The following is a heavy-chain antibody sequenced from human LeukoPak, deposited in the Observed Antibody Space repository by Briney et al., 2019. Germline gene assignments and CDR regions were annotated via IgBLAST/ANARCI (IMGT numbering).Heavy chain of an antibody. CDR2: ISYDGSNK. D-gene: IGHD6-19*01. CDR3: AKGASGSSGWYDLGGDY. Sequence: PGGSLRLSCAASGFTFSSYGMHWVRQAPGKGLEWVAVISYDGSNKYYADSVKGRFTISRDNSKNTLYLQMNSLRAEDTAVYYCAKGASGSSGWYDLGGDYWGQGTLVTVSS. CDR1: GFTFSSYG. V-gene: IGHV3-30*18. J-gene: IGHJ4*02.